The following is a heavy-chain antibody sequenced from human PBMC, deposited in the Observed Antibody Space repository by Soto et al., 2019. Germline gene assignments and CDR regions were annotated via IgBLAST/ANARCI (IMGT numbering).Heavy chain of an antibody. D-gene: IGHD3-3*01. CDR2: MNPNSGNT. Sequence: ASVKVSCKASGYTFTSYDINWVRQATGQGLEWMGWMNPNSGNTGYAQKFQGRVTMTRNTSISTAYMELSSLRSEDTAVYYCARMYYDFWSGYYTYYYYMDVWGKGTTVTVSS. CDR3: ARMYYDFWSGYYTYYYYMDV. J-gene: IGHJ6*03. CDR1: GYTFTSYD. V-gene: IGHV1-8*01.